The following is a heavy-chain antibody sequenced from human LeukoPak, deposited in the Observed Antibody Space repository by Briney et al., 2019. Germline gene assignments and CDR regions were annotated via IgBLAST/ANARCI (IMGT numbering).Heavy chain of an antibody. CDR2: IKRTTDGGAT. D-gene: IGHD6-19*01. J-gene: IGHJ3*02. Sequence: PGVSLRLSCAASGFISTNAWMSWVRQAPGKGLEWVGRIKRTTDGGATDFAAHVKGRFTISRDDSKNTLYLQMNSLKIEDTAVYYYTTEYRDSSGWYGAFDIWGQGTMVTVS. CDR1: GFISTNAW. V-gene: IGHV3-15*01. CDR3: TTEYRDSSGWYGAFDI.